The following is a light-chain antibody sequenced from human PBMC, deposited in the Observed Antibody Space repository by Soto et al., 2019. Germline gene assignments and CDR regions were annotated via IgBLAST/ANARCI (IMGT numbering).Light chain of an antibody. Sequence: DIQMTQSPSSLSASVGERVTITCRASQNISTFLNWYQQEPGKAPKLLIYAASSLQGGVPSRFSGSGSGTDFTLTITSLQPEDFASYYCQQSYSTWCTFGQGTKLEIK. J-gene: IGKJ2*02. V-gene: IGKV1-39*01. CDR2: AAS. CDR3: QQSYSTWCT. CDR1: QNISTF.